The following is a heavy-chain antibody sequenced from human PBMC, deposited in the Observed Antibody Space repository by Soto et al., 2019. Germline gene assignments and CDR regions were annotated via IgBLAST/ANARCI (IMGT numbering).Heavy chain of an antibody. D-gene: IGHD3-3*01. Sequence: QPGGSLRLSCAASGFTFSSYAMHWVRQAPGKGLEWVAVISYDGSNKYYADSVKGRFTISRHNSKNTLYLQMNSLRAEDTAVYYCARVWSPHDDFWSGYPYYLDEWGQGTLVTVSS. CDR3: ARVWSPHDDFWSGYPYYLDE. CDR2: ISYDGSNK. V-gene: IGHV3-30*14. CDR1: GFTFSSYA. J-gene: IGHJ4*02.